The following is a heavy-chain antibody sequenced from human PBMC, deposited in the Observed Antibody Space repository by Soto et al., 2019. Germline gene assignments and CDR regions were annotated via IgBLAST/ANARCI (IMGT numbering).Heavy chain of an antibody. V-gene: IGHV1-8*01. D-gene: IGHD3-22*01. CDR1: GYTFTSYD. Sequence: ASVKVSCKASGYTFTSYDINWVRQATGQGLEWMGWMNPNSGNTGYAQKLQGRVTMTTDTSTSTAYMELRSLRSDDTAVYYCARPPVPFDSSGYYRYWGQGTLVTVSS. CDR3: ARPPVPFDSSGYYRY. J-gene: IGHJ4*02. CDR2: MNPNSGNT.